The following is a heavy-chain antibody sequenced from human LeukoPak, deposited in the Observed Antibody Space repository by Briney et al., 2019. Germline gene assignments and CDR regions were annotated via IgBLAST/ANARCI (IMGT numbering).Heavy chain of an antibody. CDR3: ARQGGHYDSVWGSNGFDI. Sequence: GGSLRLSCAASGFTFSSYSMNWVRQAPGKGLEWVSAISGPGGSTFYAGSVKGRFTLSRDNSKNTLYLQVNSLRAEDTAVYYCARQGGHYDSVWGSNGFDIWGQGTMVTVSS. CDR2: ISGPGGST. V-gene: IGHV3-23*01. CDR1: GFTFSSYS. J-gene: IGHJ3*02. D-gene: IGHD3-16*01.